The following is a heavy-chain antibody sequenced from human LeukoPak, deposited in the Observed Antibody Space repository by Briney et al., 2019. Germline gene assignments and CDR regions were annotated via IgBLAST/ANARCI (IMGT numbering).Heavy chain of an antibody. CDR1: GFTFSSYA. CDR3: ASGRSARPGY. D-gene: IGHD6-6*01. CDR2: ISYDGSNK. Sequence: GGSLRLSCAASGFTFSSYAMHWVRQAPGKGLEWVAVISYDGSNKYYADSVKGRFTISRDNSKNTLYLQMNSLRAEDTAVYYCASGRSARPGYWGQGTLVTVSS. V-gene: IGHV3-30-3*01. J-gene: IGHJ4*02.